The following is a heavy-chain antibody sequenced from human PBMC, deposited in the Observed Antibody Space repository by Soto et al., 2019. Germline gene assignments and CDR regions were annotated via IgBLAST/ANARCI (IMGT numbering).Heavy chain of an antibody. CDR3: ARLGRYCSGGRCYAWFDP. J-gene: IGHJ5*02. V-gene: IGHV4-59*08. CDR1: GGSISSDY. Sequence: QVQLQESGPGLVKPSETLSLTCTVSGGSISSDYWSWIRQPPGKGLEWIGYIYYSGSTNYNPSLKCRVTISVDTSKNQFSLKLSSVTAADTAVYYCARLGRYCSGGRCYAWFDPWGQGTLVPVSS. CDR2: IYYSGST. D-gene: IGHD2-15*01.